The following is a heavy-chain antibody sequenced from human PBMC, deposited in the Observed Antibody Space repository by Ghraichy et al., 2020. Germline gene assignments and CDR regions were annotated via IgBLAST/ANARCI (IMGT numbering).Heavy chain of an antibody. CDR1: GFTFSSYG. D-gene: IGHD3-22*01. CDR3: AKDRRRAIVWEFDY. J-gene: IGHJ4*02. CDR2: IRYDGSNK. V-gene: IGHV3-30*02. Sequence: GGSLRLSCAASGFTFSSYGMHWVRQAPGKGLEWVAFIRYDGSNKYYADSVKGRFTISRDNSKNTLYLQMNSLRAEDTAVYYCAKDRRRAIVWEFDYWGQGTLVTVSS.